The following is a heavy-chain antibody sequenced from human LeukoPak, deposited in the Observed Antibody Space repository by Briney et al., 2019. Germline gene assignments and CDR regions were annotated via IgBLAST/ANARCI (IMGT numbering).Heavy chain of an antibody. CDR2: INTDGSNI. Sequence: GGSLRLSCAASGLTFTYAWMTWVRQAPGKGLVWVSRINTDGSNIGYADSVKGRFTISRDNAKNTLYLQMSSLRPEDTAVYYCARDTTYYSDRRGYYYYPFDSWGQGTLVTVSS. J-gene: IGHJ4*02. V-gene: IGHV3-74*01. CDR1: GLTFTYAW. CDR3: ARDTTYYSDRRGYYYYPFDS. D-gene: IGHD3-22*01.